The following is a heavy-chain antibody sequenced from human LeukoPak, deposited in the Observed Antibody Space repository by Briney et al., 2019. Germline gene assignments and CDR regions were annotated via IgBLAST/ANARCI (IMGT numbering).Heavy chain of an antibody. Sequence: ASVKVSCKASGYTFTGYYIHWVRQAPGQGLEWMGWINPNSGGTNYAQKFQGRVTMTRDTSISTAYMELSRLKSDDTAVYFCARSGSTGYSLDYWGQGTLVTVSS. V-gene: IGHV1-2*02. D-gene: IGHD3-22*01. CDR2: INPNSGGT. J-gene: IGHJ4*02. CDR1: GYTFTGYY. CDR3: ARSGSTGYSLDY.